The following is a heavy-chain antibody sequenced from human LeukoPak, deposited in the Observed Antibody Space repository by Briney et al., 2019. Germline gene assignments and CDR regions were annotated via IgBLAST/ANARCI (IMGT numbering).Heavy chain of an antibody. CDR1: GGTFSSYA. Sequence: SVKVSCKASGGTFSSYAISWVRQAPGQGLEWMGGIIPIFGTANYAQKFQGRVTITADEFTSTAYMELSSLRSEDTAVYYCARVGFLEWLFFDYWGQGTLVTVSS. V-gene: IGHV1-69*13. D-gene: IGHD3-3*02. CDR3: ARVGFLEWLFFDY. CDR2: IIPIFGTA. J-gene: IGHJ4*02.